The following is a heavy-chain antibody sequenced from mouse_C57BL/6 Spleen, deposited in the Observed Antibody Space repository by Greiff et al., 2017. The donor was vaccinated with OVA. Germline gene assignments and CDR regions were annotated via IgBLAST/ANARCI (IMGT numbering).Heavy chain of an antibody. V-gene: IGHV1-81*01. D-gene: IGHD4-1*01. CDR3: ARDTGDWYFDV. J-gene: IGHJ1*03. CDR1: GYTFTSYG. CDR2: IYPRSGNT. Sequence: QVQLQQSGAELARPGASVKLSCKASGYTFTSYGISWVKQRTGQGLEWIGEIYPRSGNTYYNEKFKGKATLAADKSSSTAYMELRSLTSEDSAVYFCARDTGDWYFDVWGTGTTVTVSS.